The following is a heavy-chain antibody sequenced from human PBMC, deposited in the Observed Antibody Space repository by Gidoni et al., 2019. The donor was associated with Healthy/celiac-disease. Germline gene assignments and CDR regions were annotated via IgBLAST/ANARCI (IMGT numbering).Heavy chain of an antibody. CDR1: GFTFSGSA. Sequence: EVQLVESGGGLVQPGGSLNISCAASGFTFSGSAMHWVRQASGKGLEWVGRIRSKANSYATAYAASVKGRFTISRDDSKNTAYLQMNSLKTEDTAVYYCVSEQQLNYWGQGTLVTVSS. CDR2: IRSKANSYAT. J-gene: IGHJ4*02. D-gene: IGHD6-13*01. V-gene: IGHV3-73*02. CDR3: VSEQQLNY.